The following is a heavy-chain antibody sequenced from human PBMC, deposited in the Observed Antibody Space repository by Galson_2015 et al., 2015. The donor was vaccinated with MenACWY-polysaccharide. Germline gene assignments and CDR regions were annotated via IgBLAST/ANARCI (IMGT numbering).Heavy chain of an antibody. J-gene: IGHJ5*02. CDR3: AREPTYSGSFGWFDP. CDR2: LSSIGRA. D-gene: IGHD1-26*01. Sequence: ATLSLAWAVSGGSVSSDTDRWRWLRPPPGKGLEGIGSLSSIGRANQNPSLKGRVTISLDRSKNQFSLRLNSVAAADTAMYYCAREPTYSGSFGWFDPWGQGTLVTVSS. V-gene: IGHV4-61*01. CDR1: GGSVSSDTDR.